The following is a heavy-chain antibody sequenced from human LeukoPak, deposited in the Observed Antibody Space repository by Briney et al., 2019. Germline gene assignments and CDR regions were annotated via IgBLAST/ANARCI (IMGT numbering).Heavy chain of an antibody. CDR3: ARVGVVPAAIPDGFDI. J-gene: IGHJ3*02. CDR1: GFTVSSNY. D-gene: IGHD2-2*01. V-gene: IGHV3-66*01. CDR2: IYSGGRT. Sequence: PGGSLRLSCVASGFTVSSNYMNWVRQAPGKGLEWVSVIYSGGRTHYADSVKGRFTISRDNSKNTLYLQMNSLTAEDTAVYYCARVGVVPAAIPDGFDIWGQGTMVTVSS.